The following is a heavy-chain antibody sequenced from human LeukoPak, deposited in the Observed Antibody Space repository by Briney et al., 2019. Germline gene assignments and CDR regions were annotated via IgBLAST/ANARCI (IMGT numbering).Heavy chain of an antibody. J-gene: IGHJ5*02. V-gene: IGHV3-30*02. CDR3: ARGPLWFGGNWFDP. CDR2: IRYDGSNK. Sequence: GGSLRLSCAASGFTFSSYGMHWVRQAPGKGLEWVAFIRYDGSNKYYADSVKGRFTISRDNSKNTLYLQMNSLRAEDTAVYYCARGPLWFGGNWFDPWGQGTLVTVSS. CDR1: GFTFSSYG. D-gene: IGHD3-10*01.